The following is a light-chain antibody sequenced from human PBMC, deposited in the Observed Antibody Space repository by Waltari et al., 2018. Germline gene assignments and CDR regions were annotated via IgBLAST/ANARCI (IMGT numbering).Light chain of an antibody. J-gene: IGKJ4*01. CDR3: MQGSHWPPT. CDR1: QSLLHTDGNTY. V-gene: IGKV2-30*02. CDR2: RVS. Sequence: AMTQSPVSQPVTLGQPASFSCKSSQSLLHTDGNTYLNWFHQRPGQSPRRLLYRVSYRDSGVPGRFSGSGSATEFTLRISRVAAEDVGVYYCMQGSHWPPTFGGGTKLEIQ.